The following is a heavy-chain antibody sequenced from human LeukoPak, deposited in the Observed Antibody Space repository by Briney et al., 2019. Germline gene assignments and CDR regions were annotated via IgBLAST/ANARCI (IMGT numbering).Heavy chain of an antibody. J-gene: IGHJ4*02. Sequence: PGGSLRLSCAASGFTFSSYGMSWVRQAPGKGLEWVSGIRAGGDNTYYADSVKGRFTISRDNSKNTLYLQMNSLRAEDTAVYYCAKGTVRGVILKGFDYWGQGTLVTVSS. CDR1: GFTFSSYG. CDR2: IRAGGDNT. CDR3: AKGTVRGVILKGFDY. V-gene: IGHV3-23*01. D-gene: IGHD3-10*01.